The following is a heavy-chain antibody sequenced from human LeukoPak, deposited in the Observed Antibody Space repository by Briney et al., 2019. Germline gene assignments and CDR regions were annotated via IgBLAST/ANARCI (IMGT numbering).Heavy chain of an antibody. CDR2: INHSGST. Sequence: SETLSLTCAVYGGSFSGYYWSWIRQPPGKGLEWIGEINHSGSTNYNPSLKSRVTISVDTSKNQFSLKLSSVTAADTAVYYCARGDIVLMVYLDPTAGDAFDIWGQGTMVTVSS. V-gene: IGHV4-34*01. D-gene: IGHD2-8*01. J-gene: IGHJ3*02. CDR1: GGSFSGYY. CDR3: ARGDIVLMVYLDPTAGDAFDI.